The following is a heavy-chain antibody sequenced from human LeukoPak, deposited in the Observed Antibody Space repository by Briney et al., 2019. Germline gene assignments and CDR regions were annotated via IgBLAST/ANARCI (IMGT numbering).Heavy chain of an antibody. J-gene: IGHJ3*02. CDR1: GFTFSSYN. D-gene: IGHD3-22*01. V-gene: IGHV3-21*06. CDR3: ARDHGTNFYDSSGYKAFDI. CDR2: ISSSSSYI. Sequence: GGSLRLSCGASGFTFSSYNMSWVRQAPGEGLEWVSSISSSSSYIYYADSVKGRFTISRDNVNNSLYLQMNSLRAEDTAVYYCARDHGTNFYDSSGYKAFDIWGQGTMVIVSP.